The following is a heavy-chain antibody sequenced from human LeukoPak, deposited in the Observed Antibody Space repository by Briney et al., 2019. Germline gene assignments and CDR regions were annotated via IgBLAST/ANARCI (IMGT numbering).Heavy chain of an antibody. J-gene: IGHJ4*02. V-gene: IGHV2-5*01. D-gene: IGHD3-9*01. CDR2: IYWNEGK. Sequence: SGPTLVNPTQTLTLTCTFSGFSLSPSGVGVGWIRQPPGKALEWLAIIYWNEGKRYSPSLKSRLTITKDTSKNQVVLQMTDMDPVDTATYYCARTYNGMRDSDWLRDYYFDYWGQGTLVTVSS. CDR1: GFSLSPSGVG. CDR3: ARTYNGMRDSDWLRDYYFDY.